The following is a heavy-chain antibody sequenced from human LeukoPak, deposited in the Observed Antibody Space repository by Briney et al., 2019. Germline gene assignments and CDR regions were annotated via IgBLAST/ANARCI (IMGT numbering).Heavy chain of an antibody. V-gene: IGHV5-51*01. D-gene: IGHD3-3*01. CDR3: ARGRFPNWFDP. Sequence: GESLRISCKGSGYSFTTYWIGWVRQMPGKGLEWVGIIYPGDSDTRYSPSFQGQVTISADKSISTAYLQWSSLKASDTSMYYCARGRFPNWFDPWGQGTLVTVSS. CDR2: IYPGDSDT. J-gene: IGHJ5*02. CDR1: GYSFTTYW.